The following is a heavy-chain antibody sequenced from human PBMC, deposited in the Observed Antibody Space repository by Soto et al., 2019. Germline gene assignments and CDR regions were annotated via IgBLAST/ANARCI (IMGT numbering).Heavy chain of an antibody. CDR2: INAGNGNT. V-gene: IGHV1-3*01. Sequence: ASVKVSCQASGYTFTSYAMHWVRQAPGQRLEWMGWINAGNGNTKYSQKFQGRVTITRDTSASTAYMELSSLRSEDTAVYYCARGSIAVAGTNYYYMDVWGKGTTVTVSS. D-gene: IGHD6-19*01. CDR1: GYTFTSYA. J-gene: IGHJ6*03. CDR3: ARGSIAVAGTNYYYMDV.